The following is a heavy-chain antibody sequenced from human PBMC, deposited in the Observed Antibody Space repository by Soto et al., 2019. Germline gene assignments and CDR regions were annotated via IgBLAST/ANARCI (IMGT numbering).Heavy chain of an antibody. CDR3: ARDLPGYDIRLNWFDP. Sequence: QVQLVQSGAEVKKPGASVKVSCKASGYTFTSYGISWVRQAPGQGLEWMGWISAYNGNTNYAQKLQGRVTMTTDTYTSTAYMELRSLRSDDTAVYYCARDLPGYDIRLNWFDPWGQGTLVTVSS. V-gene: IGHV1-18*01. CDR1: GYTFTSYG. D-gene: IGHD3-9*01. CDR2: ISAYNGNT. J-gene: IGHJ5*02.